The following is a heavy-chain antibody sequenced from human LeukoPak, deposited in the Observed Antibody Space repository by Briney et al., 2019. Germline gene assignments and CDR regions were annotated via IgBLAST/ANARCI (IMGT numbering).Heavy chain of an antibody. CDR2: IYPGDSDT. J-gene: IGHJ4*02. CDR3: ARQDGNSKYYFDY. V-gene: IGHV5-51*01. D-gene: IGHD1-1*01. CDR1: GYSFTYYW. Sequence: GESLKISCKGSGYSFTYYWIGWVRQMPGKALEWMGIIYPGDSDTRYRPSFQGQVTISVDESISTAYLQWSSLKASDTAMYYCARQDGNSKYYFDYWGQGTLVTVSS.